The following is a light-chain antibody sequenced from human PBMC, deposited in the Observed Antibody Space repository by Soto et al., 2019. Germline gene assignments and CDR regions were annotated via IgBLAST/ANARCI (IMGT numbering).Light chain of an antibody. CDR1: QTISGN. CDR2: EAS. J-gene: IGKJ1*01. V-gene: IGKV3-15*01. Sequence: EIVMTQSPATLSVSPGERVTLSCRASQTISGNLAWYQQKPGQAPRLLIYEASTRATGIPDRFSGSGSGTDFTLTIASLQSEDFAVYYCQQYKHWPPWTFGQGTKVEIK. CDR3: QQYKHWPPWT.